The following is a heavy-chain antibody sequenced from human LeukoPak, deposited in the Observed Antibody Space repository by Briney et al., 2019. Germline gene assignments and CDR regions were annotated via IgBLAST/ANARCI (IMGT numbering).Heavy chain of an antibody. Sequence: GGSLRLSCAASGFTFSSYAMHWVRQAPGKGLEWVAVISYDGSNKYYADSVKGRFTISRDNSKNTLYLQMNSLRAEDTAVYYCARVERITMIVVALDAFDIWGQGTMVTVSS. V-gene: IGHV3-30*04. J-gene: IGHJ3*02. CDR3: ARVERITMIVVALDAFDI. D-gene: IGHD3-22*01. CDR1: GFTFSSYA. CDR2: ISYDGSNK.